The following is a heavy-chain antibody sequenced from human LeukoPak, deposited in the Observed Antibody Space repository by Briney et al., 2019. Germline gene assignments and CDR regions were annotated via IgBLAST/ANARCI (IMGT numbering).Heavy chain of an antibody. CDR3: ARTLPHDC. CDR1: GFTFSSYG. J-gene: IGHJ4*02. V-gene: IGHV3-30*03. D-gene: IGHD1-14*01. CDR2: ISYDGSNK. Sequence: PGGSLRLSCAASGFTFSSYGMHWVRQAPGKGLEWVAVISYDGSNKYYADSVKGRFTISRDNSKNTLYLQMNSLRAEDTAVYYCARTLPHDCWGQGTLVTVSS.